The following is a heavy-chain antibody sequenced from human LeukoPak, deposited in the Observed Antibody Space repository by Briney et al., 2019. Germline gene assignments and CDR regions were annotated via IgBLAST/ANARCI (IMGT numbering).Heavy chain of an antibody. CDR3: TTDLKGWYEGDY. CDR1: GFTFSNAW. J-gene: IGHJ4*02. V-gene: IGHV3-15*01. Sequence: MPSGSLRLSCAASGFTFSNAWMSWGCQGPPTGLERVGRIICIPEGGPTNYAAPVKGRFYISRDDSTNTLYLQMNSLKTEDTAVYDCTTDLKGWYEGDYWGQGTLVTVSS. D-gene: IGHD6-19*01. CDR2: IICIPEGGPT.